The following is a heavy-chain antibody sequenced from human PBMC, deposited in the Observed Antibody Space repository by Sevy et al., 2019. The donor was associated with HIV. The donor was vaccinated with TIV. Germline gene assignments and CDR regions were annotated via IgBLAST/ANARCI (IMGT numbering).Heavy chain of an antibody. Sequence: GGSLRLSCAASGFSFSDAWMRWVRQAPGEGLEWVGRIKSNIDGGTSDYAAAVKGRFTISRDDSKNAVYLQLNSLKTEDTAVYYCTTDAGLTPWYVLQHWGRGTLVTVSS. J-gene: IGHJ1*01. D-gene: IGHD1-20*01. CDR2: IKSNIDGGTS. CDR3: TTDAGLTPWYVLQH. V-gene: IGHV3-15*01. CDR1: GFSFSDAW.